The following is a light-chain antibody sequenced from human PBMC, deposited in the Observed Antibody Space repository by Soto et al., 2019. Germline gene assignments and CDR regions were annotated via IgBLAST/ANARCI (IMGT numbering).Light chain of an antibody. CDR2: DVS. CDR3: SSYTSSSTLVV. CDR1: SSDVGGYNY. Sequence: QSALTQPASVSGSPGQSITISCTGTSSDVGGYNYVSWYQQHPGKAPKLMIYDVSNRPSGVSNRFSGSKSGNTAPLTISGLQAEDDADYYCSSYTSSSTLVVFGGGTKLTVL. J-gene: IGLJ2*01. V-gene: IGLV2-14*01.